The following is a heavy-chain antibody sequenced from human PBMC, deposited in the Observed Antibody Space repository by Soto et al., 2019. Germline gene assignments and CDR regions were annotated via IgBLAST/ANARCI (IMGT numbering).Heavy chain of an antibody. CDR3: ARDHDTVADY. D-gene: IGHD4-17*01. Sequence: QVQLVQSGAEVKKPGSSVKVSCKASGGTFSSYTISWVRQAPGQGLEWMGRIIPILGIANYAQKFQGRVTIPADKSTSTAYMELSSLRSEDTSVYYCARDHDTVADYWGQGTLGTVSS. V-gene: IGHV1-69*08. CDR2: IIPILGIA. J-gene: IGHJ4*02. CDR1: GGTFSSYT.